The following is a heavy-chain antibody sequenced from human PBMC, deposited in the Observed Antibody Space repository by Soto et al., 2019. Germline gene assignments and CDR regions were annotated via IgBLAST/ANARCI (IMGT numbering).Heavy chain of an antibody. Sequence: QVQLQESGPGLVKPSGTLSLTCAVSGGSISSSNWWSWVRQPPGKGLEWIGEIYHSGSTNYNPSLNTRVTISVDKSKNQFSLKLSSVTAADTAVYYCASVNSGSYVGLSYFDYWGQGTLVTVSS. D-gene: IGHD1-26*01. CDR2: IYHSGST. CDR3: ASVNSGSYVGLSYFDY. J-gene: IGHJ4*02. CDR1: GGSISSSNW. V-gene: IGHV4-4*02.